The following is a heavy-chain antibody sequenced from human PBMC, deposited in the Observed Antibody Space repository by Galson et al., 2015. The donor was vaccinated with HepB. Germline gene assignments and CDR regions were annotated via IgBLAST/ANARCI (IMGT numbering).Heavy chain of an antibody. CDR2: ISSSSSYI. CDR3: ARDPVYDCSSTSCAQKYYYYYYMDV. J-gene: IGHJ6*03. Sequence: SLRLSCAAPGFTFSSYSMNWVRQAPGKGLEWVSSISSSSSYIYYADSVKGRFTISRDNAKNSLYLQMNSLRAEDTAVYYCARDPVYDCSSTSCAQKYYYYYYMDVWGKGTTVTVSS. CDR1: GFTFSSYS. V-gene: IGHV3-21*01. D-gene: IGHD2-2*01.